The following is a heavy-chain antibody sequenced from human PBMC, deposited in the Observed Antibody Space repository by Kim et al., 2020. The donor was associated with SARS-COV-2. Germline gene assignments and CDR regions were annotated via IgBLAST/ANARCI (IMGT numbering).Heavy chain of an antibody. Sequence: YARKLQGRATMTTDTSTSTAYMELRSLRSDDTAVYYCARDPIAVAGTGDYWGQGTLVTVSS. V-gene: IGHV1-18*01. D-gene: IGHD6-19*01. CDR3: ARDPIAVAGTGDY. J-gene: IGHJ4*02.